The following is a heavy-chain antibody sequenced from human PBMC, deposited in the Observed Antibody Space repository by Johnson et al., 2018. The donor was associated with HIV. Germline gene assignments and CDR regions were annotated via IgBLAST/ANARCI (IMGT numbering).Heavy chain of an antibody. V-gene: IGHV3-9*01. Sequence: EVHLVESGGGLVQPGRSLRLSCAASGFTFDDYAMHWVRQAPGKGLEWVSGISWNSGSIGYADSVKGRFTISRDNAKNSLYLQMNSLRAEDTALYYCAKEDGKRNAFDRWGKGKMVAVSS. CDR2: ISWNSGSI. D-gene: IGHD5-24*01. CDR3: AKEDGKRNAFDR. J-gene: IGHJ3*02. CDR1: GFTFDDYA.